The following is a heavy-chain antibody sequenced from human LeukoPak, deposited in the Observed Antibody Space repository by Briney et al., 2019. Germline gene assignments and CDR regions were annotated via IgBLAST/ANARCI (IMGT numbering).Heavy chain of an antibody. CDR1: AESFSGYY. CDR3: ARTSGDYGDFEGFGYFDS. V-gene: IGHV4-34*01. CDR2: INHSGST. Sequence: SETLSLTCAVYAESFSGYYWSWIRQPPGKGLEWIGEINHSGSTNYNPSLKSRVTISVDTSKNQFSLKLSSVTAADTAVYYCARTSGDYGDFEGFGYFDSWGQGTQVTVSS. D-gene: IGHD4-17*01. J-gene: IGHJ4*02.